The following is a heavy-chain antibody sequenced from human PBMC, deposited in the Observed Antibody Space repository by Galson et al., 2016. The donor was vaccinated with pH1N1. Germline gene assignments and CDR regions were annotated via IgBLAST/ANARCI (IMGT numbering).Heavy chain of an antibody. Sequence: TLSLTCSVSGGSISSDSYYWSWIRQPAGKGLEWIGRIYTSGSTNYNPSLKSRVTISVDTSKNHFSLRLSSVTAADTPVYFCARDSTRFGVVPAAYYYGMDVWGQGTTVTVSS. CDR3: ARDSTRFGVVPAAYYYGMDV. V-gene: IGHV4-61*02. J-gene: IGHJ6*02. D-gene: IGHD2-2*01. CDR1: GGSISSDSYY. CDR2: IYTSGST.